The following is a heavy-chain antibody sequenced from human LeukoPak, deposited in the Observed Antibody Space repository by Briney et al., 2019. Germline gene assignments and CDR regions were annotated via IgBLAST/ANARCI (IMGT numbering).Heavy chain of an antibody. J-gene: IGHJ4*02. CDR2: IYYSGST. V-gene: IGHV4-39*07. CDR1: GGSISSSSYY. D-gene: IGHD6-13*01. Sequence: SETLSLTCTVSGGSISSSSYYWGWIRQPPGKGLEWIGSIYYSGSTYYNPSLKSRVTISVDTSKNQFSLKLSSVTAADTAVYYCARGSGSSWYSGYYDYWGQGTLVTVSS. CDR3: ARGSGSSWYSGYYDY.